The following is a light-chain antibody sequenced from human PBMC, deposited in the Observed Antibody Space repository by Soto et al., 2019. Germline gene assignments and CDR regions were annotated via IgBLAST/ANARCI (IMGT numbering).Light chain of an antibody. CDR1: QGIGSF. Sequence: DIQLTQSPSFLSASVGDRVTITCRASQGIGSFLAWYQQKPGKAPKLLIYGASTLQSGVPSRFSGRVSGTEFPLTISSLQPQDFATYYCQQLNSSPITFGQGTRLESK. J-gene: IGKJ5*01. V-gene: IGKV1-9*01. CDR3: QQLNSSPIT. CDR2: GAS.